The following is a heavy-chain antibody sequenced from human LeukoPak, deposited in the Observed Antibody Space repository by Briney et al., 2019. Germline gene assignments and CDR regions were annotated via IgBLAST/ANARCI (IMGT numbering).Heavy chain of an antibody. Sequence: GESLLISCQGSGYSFTSYWYGWLRQLPGKGLEWMGIIYPSDSDTTYSTCFKGQVTISADKSISTPYLKQSSLKASDSAMYYWARSTDCGVYYYDSRGSCLDIWGQGTMVTVSS. CDR2: IYPSDSDT. CDR1: GYSFTSYW. V-gene: IGHV5-51*01. CDR3: ARSTDCGVYYYDSRGSCLDI. J-gene: IGHJ3*02. D-gene: IGHD3-22*01.